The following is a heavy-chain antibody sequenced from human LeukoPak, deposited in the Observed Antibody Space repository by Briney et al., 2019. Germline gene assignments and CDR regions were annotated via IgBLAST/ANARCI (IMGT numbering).Heavy chain of an antibody. J-gene: IGHJ4*02. Sequence: SETLPLTCTVSGGSISSSSYYWGWIRQPPGKGLEWIGSIYYSGSTYYHPSLKSRVTISVDPSKNQFSLKLSSVTAADTAVYYCAKYGSSWVSPFDYWGQGTLVTVSS. D-gene: IGHD6-13*01. CDR1: GGSISSSSYY. CDR2: IYYSGST. CDR3: AKYGSSWVSPFDY. V-gene: IGHV4-39*01.